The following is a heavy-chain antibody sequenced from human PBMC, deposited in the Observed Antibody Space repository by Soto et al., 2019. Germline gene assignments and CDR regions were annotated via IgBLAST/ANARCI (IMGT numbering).Heavy chain of an antibody. D-gene: IGHD3-9*01. V-gene: IGHV3-21*01. CDR2: ISSSSSYI. Sequence: AGGSLILSCSAPGFPFSSYSMKWVPPAPGKGLGWVSSISSSSSYIYYADSVKGRFTISRDNAKNSLYLQMNSLRAEDTAVYYCARDGADILTGYYYYYGMDVWGQGTTVTVSS. CDR3: ARDGADILTGYYYYYGMDV. CDR1: GFPFSSYS. J-gene: IGHJ6*02.